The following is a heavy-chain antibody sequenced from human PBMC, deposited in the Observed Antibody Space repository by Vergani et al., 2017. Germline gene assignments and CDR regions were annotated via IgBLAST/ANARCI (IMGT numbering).Heavy chain of an antibody. CDR2: IIPIFGTA. CDR3: TRGKPQLRYFEWLHSAFDY. V-gene: IGHV1-69*13. J-gene: IGHJ4*02. Sequence: QVQLVQSGAEVKKPGSSVKVSCKASGGTFSSYAISWVRQAPGQGLEWMGRIIPIFGTANYAQKFQGRVTITADESTSTAYMDLSSLRSEDTAVYYCTRGKPQLRYFEWLHSAFDYWGQETLVTVYS. CDR1: GGTFSSYA. D-gene: IGHD3-9*01.